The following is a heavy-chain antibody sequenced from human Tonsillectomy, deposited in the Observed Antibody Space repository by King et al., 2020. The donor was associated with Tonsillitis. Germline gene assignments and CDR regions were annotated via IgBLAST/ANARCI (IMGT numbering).Heavy chain of an antibody. D-gene: IGHD3-3*01. CDR2: ISGSGGSM. Sequence: EVQLVESGGGLVQPGGSLRLSCAASGFTFSSYAMTWVRQAPGKGLEWVSAISGSGGSMFYADAVKGRFTISRDNSKNTLFLQMNSLRAEDTGVYYCAKEPTYSDFWSGYLPGNYYYAMDVWGQGTTVTVSS. V-gene: IGHV3-23*04. CDR3: AKEPTYSDFWSGYLPGNYYYAMDV. CDR1: GFTFSSYA. J-gene: IGHJ6*02.